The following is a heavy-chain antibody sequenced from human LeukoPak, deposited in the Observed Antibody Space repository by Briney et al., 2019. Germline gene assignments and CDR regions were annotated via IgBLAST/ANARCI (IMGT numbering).Heavy chain of an antibody. CDR3: ARVRWVTAMVTGPYFDY. D-gene: IGHD5-18*01. V-gene: IGHV4-59*01. CDR2: IYYSGST. CDR1: GGSISSYY. Sequence: SETLSLTCTVSGGSISSYYWSWIRQPPGKGLEWSGYIYYSGSTNYNPSLKSRVTISVDTSKNQFSLKLSSVTAADTAVYYCARVRWVTAMVTGPYFDYWGQGTLVTVSS. J-gene: IGHJ4*02.